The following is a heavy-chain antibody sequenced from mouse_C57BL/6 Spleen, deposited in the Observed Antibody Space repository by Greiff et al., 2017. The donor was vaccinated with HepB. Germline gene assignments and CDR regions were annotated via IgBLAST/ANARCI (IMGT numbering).Heavy chain of an antibody. V-gene: IGHV1-81*01. CDR3: ARGAYYSNLYYYAMDY. CDR2: IYPRSGNT. CDR1: GYTFTSYG. J-gene: IGHJ4*01. Sequence: QVQLQQSGAELARPGASVKLSCKASGYTFTSYGISWVKQRTGQGLEWIGEIYPRSGNTYYNEKFKGKATLTADKSSSTAYMELRSLTSEDSAVYFCARGAYYSNLYYYAMDYWGQGTSVTVSS. D-gene: IGHD2-5*01.